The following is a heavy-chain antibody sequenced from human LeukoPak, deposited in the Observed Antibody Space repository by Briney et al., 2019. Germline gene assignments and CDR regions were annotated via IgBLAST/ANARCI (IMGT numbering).Heavy chain of an antibody. J-gene: IGHJ4*02. CDR3: VKGCSSTSCQETGNY. CDR2: ISSNGDAT. V-gene: IGHV3-64D*09. Sequence: GGSLRLSCSVSGFTFSTYAIHWVRQAPGKGLEYVSAISSNGDATYYADSVKGRFTISRDNSKNTLYLQMSSLRAEDTTVYYCVKGCSSTSCQETGNYWGQGTLVTVSS. CDR1: GFTFSTYA. D-gene: IGHD2-2*01.